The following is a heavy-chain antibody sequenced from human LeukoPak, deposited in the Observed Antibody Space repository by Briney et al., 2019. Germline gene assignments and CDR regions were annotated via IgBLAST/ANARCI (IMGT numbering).Heavy chain of an antibody. CDR1: GFTVSSNY. J-gene: IGHJ4*02. D-gene: IGHD3-22*01. CDR3: ARGQYYYDSRGYYTLDY. CDR2: IYSGGST. Sequence: GGSLRLSCAASGFTVSSNYMSWVRQAPGKGLEWVSVIYSGGSTYYADSVKGRFTISGDNSKNTLYLQMNSLRAEDTAVYYCARGQYYYDSRGYYTLDYWGQGTLVTVSS. V-gene: IGHV3-53*01.